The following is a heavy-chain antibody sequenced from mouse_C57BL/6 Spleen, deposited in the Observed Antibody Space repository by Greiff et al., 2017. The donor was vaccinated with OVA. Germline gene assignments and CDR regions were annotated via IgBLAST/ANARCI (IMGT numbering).Heavy chain of an antibody. D-gene: IGHD1-1*01. V-gene: IGHV1-19*01. CDR1: GYTFTDYY. CDR2: INPYNGGT. CDR3: ARSGSSYGVAY. J-gene: IGHJ3*01. Sequence: EVKLMESGPVLVKPGASVKMSCKASGYTFTDYYMNWVKQSHGKSLEWIGVINPYNGGTSYNQKFKGKATLTVDKSSSTAYMELNSLTSEYSAVYYCARSGSSYGVAYWGQGTLVTVSA.